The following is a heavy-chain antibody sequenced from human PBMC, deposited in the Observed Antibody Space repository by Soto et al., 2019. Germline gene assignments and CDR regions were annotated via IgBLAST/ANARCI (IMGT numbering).Heavy chain of an antibody. Sequence: VQLVESGGGVVQPGRSLRLSCAASGFTFSNYAIHWVRQAPGRGLEWVTVISFDGSNKYYADSVKGRFTISRDNSKNTVYLQMNRLRVEDTAVYYCAKHGIAWDQTLSQPNWFDPWGQGTLVTVSS. CDR2: ISFDGSNK. J-gene: IGHJ5*02. CDR1: GFTFSNYA. D-gene: IGHD2-2*01. V-gene: IGHV3-30*18. CDR3: AKHGIAWDQTLSQPNWFDP.